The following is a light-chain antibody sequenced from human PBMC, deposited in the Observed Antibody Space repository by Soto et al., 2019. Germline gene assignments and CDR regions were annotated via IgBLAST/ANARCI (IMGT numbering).Light chain of an antibody. J-gene: IGKJ1*01. CDR2: WAS. CDR3: QHYYSTPRT. CDR1: QSVLYSSNNKNY. Sequence: DIVMTQSPDSLAVSLGERATINCKSSQSVLYSSNNKNYLAWYQQKPGQPPKLLIYWASTREPGVPDRFSGSGSGTDFTLTISSLQAEDVAVYYCQHYYSTPRTFGQGTKVDIK. V-gene: IGKV4-1*01.